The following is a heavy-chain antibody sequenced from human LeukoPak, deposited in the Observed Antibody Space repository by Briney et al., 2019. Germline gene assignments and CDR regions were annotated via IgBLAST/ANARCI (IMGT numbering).Heavy chain of an antibody. CDR2: IYYTGTP. Sequence: PSETLSLTCTVSGGSISSYNWSWIPQPPGMGLEWIGYIYYTGTPNYNPSLKSRVTISVGTSKNQFSLKLSSVTAADTAVYYCARGGAFDIWGQGTMVTVSS. V-gene: IGHV4-59*01. CDR1: GGSISSYN. J-gene: IGHJ3*02. CDR3: ARGGAFDI.